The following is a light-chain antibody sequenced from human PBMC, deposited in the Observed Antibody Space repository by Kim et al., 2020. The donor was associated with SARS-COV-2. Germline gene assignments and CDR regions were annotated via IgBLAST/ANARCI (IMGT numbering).Light chain of an antibody. Sequence: SSELTQDPAVSVALGQRVRITCQGDSLRRYYASWYQQKPGQAPVFVIYGKNNQPSGIPDRFSGSSSGDTASLTITGAQAEDEADYYCNSRDSSGNSYVFGTGTKVTVL. V-gene: IGLV3-19*01. J-gene: IGLJ1*01. CDR1: SLRRYY. CDR2: GKN. CDR3: NSRDSSGNSYV.